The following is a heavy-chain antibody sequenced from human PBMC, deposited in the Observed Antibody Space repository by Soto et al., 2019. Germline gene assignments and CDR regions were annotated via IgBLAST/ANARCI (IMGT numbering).Heavy chain of an antibody. CDR1: GFN. CDR2: ISYDGSNK. J-gene: IGHJ4*02. CDR3: AMTVGATSWNFDY. Sequence: QVQLVESGGGVVQPGRSLRLSCAASGFNTHWVRQAPGKGLEWVAVISYDGSNKYYADSVKGRFSISRDNSKNTLYLQMNSLRAEDTAVYYCAMTVGATSWNFDYWGQGILVTVSS. V-gene: IGHV3-30-3*01. D-gene: IGHD1-26*01.